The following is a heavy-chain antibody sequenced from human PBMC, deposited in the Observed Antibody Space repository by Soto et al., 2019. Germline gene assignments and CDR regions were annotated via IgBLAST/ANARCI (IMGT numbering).Heavy chain of an antibody. D-gene: IGHD4-4*01. CDR3: ARPPVTTPLYGMDV. CDR1: GFTFSSYG. Sequence: QVQLVESGGGVVQPGRSLRLSCAASGFTFSSYGMHWVRQAPGKGLEWVAVIWYDGSNKYYADSVKGRFTISRDNSKNPLYLQMNSLRAEDTAVYYCARPPVTTPLYGMDVWGQGTTVTVSS. J-gene: IGHJ6*02. V-gene: IGHV3-33*01. CDR2: IWYDGSNK.